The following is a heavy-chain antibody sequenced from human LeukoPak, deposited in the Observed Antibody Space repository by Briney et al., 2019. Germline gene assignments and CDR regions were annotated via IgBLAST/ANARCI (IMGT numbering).Heavy chain of an antibody. CDR2: INHSGST. J-gene: IGHJ4*02. Sequence: SETLSLTCAVYGGSFSGYYWSWIRQPPGKGLEWIGEINHSGSTNYNPSLKSRVTISVDTSKNQFSLKLSSVTAADTAVYYCARHETGDFDYWGQGTLVTVSS. D-gene: IGHD3-9*01. V-gene: IGHV4-34*01. CDR3: ARHETGDFDY. CDR1: GGSFSGYY.